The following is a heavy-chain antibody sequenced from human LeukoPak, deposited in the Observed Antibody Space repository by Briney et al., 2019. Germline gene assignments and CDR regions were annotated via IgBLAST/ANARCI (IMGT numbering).Heavy chain of an antibody. CDR3: ARDRSGFGENWEVYFDY. D-gene: IGHD3-10*01. V-gene: IGHV1-69*05. J-gene: IGHJ4*02. Sequence: SVKVSCKASGGTFSSYAISWVRQAPGQGLEWMGRIIPIFGTANYAQKFQGRVTITTDESTSTAYMELSSLRSEDTAVYYCARDRSGFGENWEVYFDYWGQGTLVTVSS. CDR1: GGTFSSYA. CDR2: IIPIFGTA.